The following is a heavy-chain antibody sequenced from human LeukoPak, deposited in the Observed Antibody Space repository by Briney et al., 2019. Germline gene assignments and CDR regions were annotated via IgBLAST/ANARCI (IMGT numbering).Heavy chain of an antibody. J-gene: IGHJ4*02. CDR2: IYTSGST. CDR3: ARDSIAVAGTLGMYYFDY. Sequence: SETLSLTCTVSGGSISSYYWSWIRQPAGKGLEWIGRIYTSGSTNYNPSLKSRVTMSVDTSKNQFSLKLSSVTAADTAVYYCARDSIAVAGTLGMYYFDYWGQGTLVTVSS. D-gene: IGHD6-19*01. V-gene: IGHV4-4*07. CDR1: GGSISSYY.